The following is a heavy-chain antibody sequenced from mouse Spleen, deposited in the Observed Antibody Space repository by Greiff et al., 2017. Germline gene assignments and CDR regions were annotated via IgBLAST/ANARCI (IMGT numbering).Heavy chain of an antibody. CDR3: ARRGLGFMDY. J-gene: IGHJ4*01. CDR1: GFTFSSYG. CDR2: ISSGGGNT. D-gene: IGHD4-1*01. V-gene: IGHV5-9*02. Sequence: EVKLVESGGDLVKPGGSLKLSCAASGFTFSSYGMSWVRQTPAKRLEWVATISSGGGNTYYPDSVKGRFTISRDNARNTLYLQMSSLRSEDTAMYYCARRGLGFMDYWGQGTSVTVSS.